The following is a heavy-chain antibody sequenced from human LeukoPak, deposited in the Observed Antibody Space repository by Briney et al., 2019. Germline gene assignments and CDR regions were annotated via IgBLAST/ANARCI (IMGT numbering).Heavy chain of an antibody. D-gene: IGHD6-19*01. CDR2: IYHSGTT. CDR3: ARRKLAVAIDY. V-gene: IGHV4-59*08. Sequence: SETLSLTCNVSGVSIATHYWSWIRQSPGKGLEWIGYIYHSGTTNYNPSLKSRVTISVDTSKNQFSLKLSSVTAADTAFYYCARRKLAVAIDYWGQGTLVTVSS. J-gene: IGHJ4*02. CDR1: GVSIATHY.